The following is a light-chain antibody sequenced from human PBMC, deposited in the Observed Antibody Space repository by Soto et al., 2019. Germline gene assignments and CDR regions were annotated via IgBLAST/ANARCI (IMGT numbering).Light chain of an antibody. CDR1: SSNIGSHT. Sequence: SVLTQPPSASGTPGQRVTISCSGSSSNIGSHTINWYQQLPGTAPKLLIYNNNQRPSGVPDRFSGSKSGTSASLAISGLQSEDEADYYCAAWDDILNGSYVFGTGTKFTVL. CDR3: AAWDDILNGSYV. V-gene: IGLV1-44*01. J-gene: IGLJ1*01. CDR2: NNN.